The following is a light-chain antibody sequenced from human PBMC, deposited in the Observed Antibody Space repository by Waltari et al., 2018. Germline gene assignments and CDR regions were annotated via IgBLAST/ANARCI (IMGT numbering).Light chain of an antibody. CDR2: AAS. CDR3: QQYYTYPIS. J-gene: IGKJ1*01. V-gene: IGKV1-8*01. Sequence: AIRMTQSPSSLSASTGDRVTITCRANQGISRYLAWYQQKPGKAPKLLIYAASTLQTGVPSRFSGSGSGTDFTLTISCLQSEDFATYYCQQYYTYPISFGQGTKVEIK. CDR1: QGISRY.